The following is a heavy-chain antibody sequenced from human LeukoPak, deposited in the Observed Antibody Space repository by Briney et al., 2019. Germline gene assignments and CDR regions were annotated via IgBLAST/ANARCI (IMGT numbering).Heavy chain of an antibody. CDR1: GFTFSSYA. CDR2: ISGSGGST. Sequence: GGSLRLSCAASGFTFSSYAMSWVRQAPGKGLEWVSAISGSGGSTYYADSVKGRFTISRDNSKNTLYLQMNSLRAEDTAVYYCAKLPWFGEEYYYGMDVWGQGTTVTVSS. J-gene: IGHJ6*02. D-gene: IGHD3-10*01. CDR3: AKLPWFGEEYYYGMDV. V-gene: IGHV3-23*01.